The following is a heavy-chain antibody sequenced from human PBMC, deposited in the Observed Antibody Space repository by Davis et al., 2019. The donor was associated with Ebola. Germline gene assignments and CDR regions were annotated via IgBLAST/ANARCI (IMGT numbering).Heavy chain of an antibody. CDR3: ARGRNGGWDFDY. J-gene: IGHJ4*02. CDR2: ISAYNGNT. D-gene: IGHD6-19*01. Sequence: AASVKVSCKASGYTFTSYGIRLLRQAPGQGLEWMGWISAYNGNTNYAQKFQVRLTLTTDTSRSTAYMELRSLTSDDTAEYFCARGRNGGWDFDYWGQGTLVTVSS. V-gene: IGHV1-18*01. CDR1: GYTFTSYG.